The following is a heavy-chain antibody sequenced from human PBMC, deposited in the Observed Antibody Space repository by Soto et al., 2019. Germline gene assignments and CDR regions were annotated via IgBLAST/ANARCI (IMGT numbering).Heavy chain of an antibody. Sequence: QVQLQESGPGLVKPSETLSLTCTVSGGSITSYYWSWIRQPPGKGLEYIGNFYNPGTTNYSPSLKSRVTISVDTSKNQFSLKLSSVTAADTAVYYCARGGGSSWYSNFDYWGQGTLVTVSS. CDR1: GGSITSYY. CDR3: ARGGGSSWYSNFDY. D-gene: IGHD6-13*01. J-gene: IGHJ4*02. CDR2: FYNPGTT. V-gene: IGHV4-59*01.